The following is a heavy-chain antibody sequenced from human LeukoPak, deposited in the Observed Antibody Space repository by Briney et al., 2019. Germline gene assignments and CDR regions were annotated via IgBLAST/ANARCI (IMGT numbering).Heavy chain of an antibody. CDR2: IKSKTDGGTT. CDR3: TTEVGFGELLFLAYYYYMDV. D-gene: IGHD3-10*01. J-gene: IGHJ6*03. Sequence: GGSLRLSCAASGFTFNNAWMSWVRQAPGKGLEWVGRIKSKTDGGTTDYAAPVKGRFTISRDDSKNTLYLQMNSLKTEDTAVYYCTTEVGFGELLFLAYYYYMDVWGKGTTVTISS. CDR1: GFTFNNAW. V-gene: IGHV3-15*01.